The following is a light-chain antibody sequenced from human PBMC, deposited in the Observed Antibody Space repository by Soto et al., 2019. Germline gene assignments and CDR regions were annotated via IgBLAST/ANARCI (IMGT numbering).Light chain of an antibody. J-gene: IGLJ1*01. CDR3: NSHTASTTRI. CDR1: SSDVAGYNH. V-gene: IGLV2-14*01. CDR2: EVT. Sequence: QSVLTQPASVSGSPGQSITISCTGSSSDVAGYNHVSWYQHHPGKAPKLMIYEVTKRPSGVSNRFSGFKSGDTASLTISGLQAEDEADYSCNSHTASTTRIFGTGTKGTVL.